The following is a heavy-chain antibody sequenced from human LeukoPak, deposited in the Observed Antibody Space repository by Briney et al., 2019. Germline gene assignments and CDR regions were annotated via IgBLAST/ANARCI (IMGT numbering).Heavy chain of an antibody. V-gene: IGHV3-33*01. CDR3: TRYNNDHFDY. CDR2: IAYDGSRA. CDR1: GFTFGGYG. D-gene: IGHD1-14*01. J-gene: IGHJ4*02. Sequence: GGSLRLSCAGSGFTFGGYGMHWFRQTPGEGLEWVAVIAYDGSRAFYADSVKGRFTISRDNSKNTMSVQMDDLRAEDTAVYYCTRYNNDHFDYWGQGTLVTVSS.